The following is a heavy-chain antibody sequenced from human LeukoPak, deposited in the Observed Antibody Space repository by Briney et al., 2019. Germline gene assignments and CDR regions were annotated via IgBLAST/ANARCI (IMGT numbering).Heavy chain of an antibody. Sequence: QTGGSLRLSCAASGFTFSSYWMHWVRHAPGKGLVWVSRINSDGSSTSYADSVKGRFTISRDNAKNTLYLQMNSLRAEDTAVYYCARDKSPYCGGDCYFGNYYYYGMDVWGQGTTVTVSS. CDR2: INSDGSST. V-gene: IGHV3-74*01. CDR3: ARDKSPYCGGDCYFGNYYYYGMDV. CDR1: GFTFSSYW. J-gene: IGHJ6*02. D-gene: IGHD2-21*02.